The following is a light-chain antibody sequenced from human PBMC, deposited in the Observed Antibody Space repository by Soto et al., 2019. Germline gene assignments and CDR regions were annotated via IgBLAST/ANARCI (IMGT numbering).Light chain of an antibody. V-gene: IGKV3-15*01. Sequence: EIVVTQSPATLSVSPGERATLSCRASQSVSSNLAWYQHKPGQAPRLLIFGASTRATGIPARFSGSGSGTEFTLTISSLQSEDFAVYYCQQCNHWPLTFGGGTKVQI. CDR1: QSVSSN. CDR3: QQCNHWPLT. J-gene: IGKJ4*01. CDR2: GAS.